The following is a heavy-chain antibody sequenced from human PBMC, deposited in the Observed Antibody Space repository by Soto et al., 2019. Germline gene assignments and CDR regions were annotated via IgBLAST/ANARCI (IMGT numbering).Heavy chain of an antibody. CDR1: GFSFSSYT. CDR2: ISGGGGVK. J-gene: IGHJ4*02. CDR3: ARDLLWAFDY. D-gene: IGHD7-27*01. V-gene: IGHV3-48*02. Sequence: EVQLVESGGGLVQPGGSLRLSCAASGFSFSSYTMNWVRQAPGKGLEWISYISGGGGVKSYADSVKGRFSISSDNAENLLYLQMHSLRDEDTAVYYCARDLLWAFDYWGQGTLVTVSS.